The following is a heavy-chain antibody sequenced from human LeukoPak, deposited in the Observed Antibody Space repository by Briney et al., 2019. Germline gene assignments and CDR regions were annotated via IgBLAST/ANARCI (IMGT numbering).Heavy chain of an antibody. J-gene: IGHJ3*02. CDR3: ARHPPQTLDAFDI. Sequence: GASVKVSCKASGGTFSSYAISWVRQAPGQGLEWMGRIIPIFGTANYAQKFQGRVTITTDESTSTAYMELSSLRSEDTAVYYCARHPPQTLDAFDIWGQGTMVTVSS. V-gene: IGHV1-69*05. CDR2: IIPIFGTA. CDR1: GGTFSSYA.